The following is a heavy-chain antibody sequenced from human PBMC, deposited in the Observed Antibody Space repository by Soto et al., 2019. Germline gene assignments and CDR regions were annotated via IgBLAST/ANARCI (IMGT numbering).Heavy chain of an antibody. J-gene: IGHJ5*02. V-gene: IGHV4-59*01. CDR1: AGSITTSY. Sequence: SDTLSLTCTVSAGSITTSYWSWIRQPLGEALEWIGYISYRGSTNYNPSLKSRLTISIDTSKSQISLKLTSMTTADTAVYYCASSGIVGREVNTWFDPWGQGTLVTASS. CDR3: ASSGIVGREVNTWFDP. CDR2: ISYRGST. D-gene: IGHD3-22*01.